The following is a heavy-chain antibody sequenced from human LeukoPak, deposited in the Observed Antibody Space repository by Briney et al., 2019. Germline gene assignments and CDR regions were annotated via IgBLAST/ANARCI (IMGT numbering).Heavy chain of an antibody. CDR2: IKVDGSEI. Sequence: PGGSLRLSCAASGFTFSMYWMSWVRQAPGKGPEWVANIKVDGSEIYYVDSVKGRFTIFRDNAKNSLYLQMNSLRAEDTAVYYCTRDRQGPRLYEMDIWGQGTTVTVSS. CDR1: GFTFSMYW. J-gene: IGHJ6*02. D-gene: IGHD2-8*01. CDR3: TRDRQGPRLYEMDI. V-gene: IGHV3-7*01.